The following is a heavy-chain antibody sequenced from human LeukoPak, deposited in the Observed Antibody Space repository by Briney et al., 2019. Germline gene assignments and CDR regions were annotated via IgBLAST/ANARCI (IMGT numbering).Heavy chain of an antibody. CDR2: ISNSGDNT. Sequence: GGSLRLSCAASGFTFGSYAMGWVRQAPGKGLEWVSIISNSGDNTYYADSVKGRFTISRDNSKNTLYLQMNSLRAEDTAVYYCAKHRGYSGYGDYWGQGTLVTVSS. J-gene: IGHJ4*02. CDR1: GFTFGSYA. V-gene: IGHV3-23*01. D-gene: IGHD5-12*01. CDR3: AKHRGYSGYGDY.